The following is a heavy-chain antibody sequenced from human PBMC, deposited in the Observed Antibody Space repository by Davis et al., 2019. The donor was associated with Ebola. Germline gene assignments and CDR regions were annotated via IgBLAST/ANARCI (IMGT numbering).Heavy chain of an antibody. CDR1: GGSISSSSYY. Sequence: MPSETLSLTCTVSGGSISSSSYYWSWIRQPPGKGLEWIGEINHSGSTNYNPSLKSRVTISVDTSKNQFSLKLTSVTAADTAVYYCARDGGWLTGRYFDYWGQGTLVTVSS. V-gene: IGHV4-39*07. D-gene: IGHD3-9*01. CDR2: INHSGST. J-gene: IGHJ4*02. CDR3: ARDGGWLTGRYFDY.